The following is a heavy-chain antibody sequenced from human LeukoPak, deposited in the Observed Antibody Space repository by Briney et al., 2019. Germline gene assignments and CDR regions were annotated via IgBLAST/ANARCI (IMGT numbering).Heavy chain of an antibody. J-gene: IGHJ1*01. CDR2: IIPIFGIA. CDR1: GGTFSSYA. CDR3: ARESPIGGSYNGYFQH. D-gene: IGHD1-26*01. Sequence: SVKVSCKASGGTFSSYATSWVRQAPGQGLEWMGRIIPIFGIANYAQKFQGRVAITADKSTSTAYMELSSLRSEDTAVYYCARESPIGGSYNGYFQHWGQGTLVTVSS. V-gene: IGHV1-69*04.